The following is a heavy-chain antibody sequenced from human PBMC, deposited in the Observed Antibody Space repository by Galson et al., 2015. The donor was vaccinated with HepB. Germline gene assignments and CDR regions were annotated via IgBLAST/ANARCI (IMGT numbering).Heavy chain of an antibody. V-gene: IGHV5-51*03. CDR3: ARPAGVIAAAKLGWYFDL. Sequence: QSGAEVKKPGESLKISCKGSGYSFTSYWIGWVRQMPGKGLEWMGIIYPGDSDTRYSPSFQGQVTISADKSISTAYLQWSSLKASDTAMYDCARPAGVIAAAKLGWYFDLWGRGTLVTVSS. CDR2: IYPGDSDT. CDR1: GYSFTSYW. J-gene: IGHJ2*01. D-gene: IGHD6-13*01.